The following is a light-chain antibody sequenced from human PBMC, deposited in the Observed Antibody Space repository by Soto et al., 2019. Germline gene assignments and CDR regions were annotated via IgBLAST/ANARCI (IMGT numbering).Light chain of an antibody. CDR3: HQYNSWPRT. V-gene: IGKV1-39*01. J-gene: IGKJ1*01. CDR1: QSISSF. CDR2: ATS. Sequence: IEMTYSPSSQSASVGDRVTITCRASQSISSFLNWYQQKPGKAPKLLIHATSSLQSGVPSRFSGSGSGTEFTLTISSLQSEDFAVYHCHQYNSWPRTFGQGTKVDIK.